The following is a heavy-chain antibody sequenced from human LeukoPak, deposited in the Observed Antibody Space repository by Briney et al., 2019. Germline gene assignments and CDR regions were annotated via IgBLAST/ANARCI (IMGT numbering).Heavy chain of an antibody. V-gene: IGHV4-59*08. J-gene: IGHJ4*02. Sequence: PSETLSLTCTVSGGSLTNYHWTWIRQPPGKGLEWFGYVFYTGSANYNPSLKSRVTILVDTSKNQFSLNLSSVTAADTAVYFCARLAPVARSGDYLGYFDYWGPGTLVTVSS. CDR2: VFYTGSA. D-gene: IGHD4-17*01. CDR3: ARLAPVARSGDYLGYFDY. CDR1: GGSLTNYH.